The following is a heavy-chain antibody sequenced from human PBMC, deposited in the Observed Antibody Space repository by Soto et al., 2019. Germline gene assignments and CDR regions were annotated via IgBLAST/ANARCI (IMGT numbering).Heavy chain of an antibody. CDR3: ARGSSIAGLYYGMDV. D-gene: IGHD6-6*01. J-gene: IGHJ6*02. CDR2: IYYSGIT. V-gene: IGHV4-59*12. CDR1: GGSIISYY. Sequence: SETLSLTCTVSGGSIISYYWSWIRQPPGKGLEWIGYIYYSGITYYNPSLKSRVTISLDTSKNQFSLKLSSVTAADTAVYYCARGSSIAGLYYGMDVWGQGTTVTVSS.